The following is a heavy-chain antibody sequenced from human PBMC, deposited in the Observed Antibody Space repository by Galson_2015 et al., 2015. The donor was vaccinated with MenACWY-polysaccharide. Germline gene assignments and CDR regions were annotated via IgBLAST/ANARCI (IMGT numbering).Heavy chain of an antibody. J-gene: IGHJ6*02. V-gene: IGHV6-1*01. CDR1: GDSVSNYSAA. CDR3: ARENSYHYVMDV. Sequence: CAISGDSVSNYSAAWNWIRQSPSRGLEWLGRTYYRSKWYNDYAVSVKSRITINPDTSKKQFSLQLNSVTPEDTAVYYCARENSYHYVMDVWGQGTTATVSS. CDR2: TYYRSKWYN.